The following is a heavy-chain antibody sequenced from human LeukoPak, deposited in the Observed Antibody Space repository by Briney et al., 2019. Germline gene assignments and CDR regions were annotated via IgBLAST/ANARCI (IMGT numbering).Heavy chain of an antibody. Sequence: GGSLRLSCAASGFTLSSYWMSCVRQARGKGLEWVANIKQDGSEKYYVDSVKGRFTISRDNAKNSLYLQMNSLRAEDTAVYYCARVQSYSYGHIYFDYWDQGTLVTVSS. V-gene: IGHV3-7*01. J-gene: IGHJ4*02. D-gene: IGHD5-18*01. CDR1: GFTLSSYW. CDR3: ARVQSYSYGHIYFDY. CDR2: IKQDGSEK.